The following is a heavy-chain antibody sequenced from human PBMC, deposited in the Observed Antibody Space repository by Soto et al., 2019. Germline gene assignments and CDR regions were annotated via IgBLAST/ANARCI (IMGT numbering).Heavy chain of an antibody. J-gene: IGHJ6*02. Sequence: PSETLSLTCTVSGGSISSSSYYWCWIRQPPGKGLEWIGSIYYSGSTYYNPSLKSRVTISVDTSKNQFSLKLSSVTAADTAVYYCARLPVFGGRITIFGVDTSRNHGMDVWGQGTTVPVS. CDR1: GGSISSSSYY. CDR2: IYYSGST. D-gene: IGHD3-3*01. CDR3: ARLPVFGGRITIFGVDTSRNHGMDV. V-gene: IGHV4-39*01.